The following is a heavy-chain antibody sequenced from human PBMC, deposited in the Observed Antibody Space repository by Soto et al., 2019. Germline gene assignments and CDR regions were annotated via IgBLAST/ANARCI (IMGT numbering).Heavy chain of an antibody. V-gene: IGHV4-34*01. Sequence: PSETLSLTCAVYGGSFSGYYWSWIRQPPGKGLEWIGEINHSGSTNYNPSLKSRVTISVDTSKNQFSLKLSSVTAADTAVYYCARGPQYSSSWYWRFAFDIWGQGTMVTVSS. CDR3: ARGPQYSSSWYWRFAFDI. D-gene: IGHD6-13*01. CDR2: INHSGST. J-gene: IGHJ3*02. CDR1: GGSFSGYY.